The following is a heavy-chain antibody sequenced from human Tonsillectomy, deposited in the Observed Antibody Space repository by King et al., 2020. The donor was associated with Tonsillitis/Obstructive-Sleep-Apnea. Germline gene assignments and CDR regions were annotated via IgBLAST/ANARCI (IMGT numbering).Heavy chain of an antibody. D-gene: IGHD3-9*01. V-gene: IGHV3-7*03. CDR3: ARLDWLLGFDY. J-gene: IGHJ4*02. Sequence: QLVQSGGGLVQPGGSLRLSCAASGFTFSSFWMSWVRQAPGKGLEWVANIKEDGSGKYYVDSVKGRFTISRDNAKNSLYLQMNYLRAEDTAVYYCARLDWLLGFDYWGQGTLVTVSS. CDR2: IKEDGSGK. CDR1: GFTFSSFW.